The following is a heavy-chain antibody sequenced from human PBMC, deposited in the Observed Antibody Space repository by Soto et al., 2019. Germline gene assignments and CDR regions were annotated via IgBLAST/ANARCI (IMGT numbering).Heavy chain of an antibody. CDR1: GGTFSSYA. J-gene: IGHJ6*02. V-gene: IGHV1-69*13. CDR2: IIPIFGTA. CDR3: ARDLDYYDSTNRRMYYYYYGMDV. Sequence: SVKVSCKASGGTFSSYAISWVRQAPGQGLEWMGGIIPIFGTANYAQKFQGRVTITADESTSTAYMELSSLRSEDTAVYYCARDLDYYDSTNRRMYYYYYGMDVWGQGTTVTVAS. D-gene: IGHD3-22*01.